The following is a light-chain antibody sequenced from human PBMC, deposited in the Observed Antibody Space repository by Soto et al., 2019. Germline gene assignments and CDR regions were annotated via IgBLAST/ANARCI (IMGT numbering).Light chain of an antibody. CDR2: GAS. CDR1: QSVSSSY. J-gene: IGKJ5*01. V-gene: IGKV3-20*01. CDR3: QQYGSSRIT. Sequence: EIVLTQSPATLSLSPGERATLSCRASQSVSSSYSAWYQQKPGQAPRLLIYGASSRATGIPDRFSGSGSGTDFTLTISRLEPEDFAVYYCQQYGSSRITFGQGTRLEIK.